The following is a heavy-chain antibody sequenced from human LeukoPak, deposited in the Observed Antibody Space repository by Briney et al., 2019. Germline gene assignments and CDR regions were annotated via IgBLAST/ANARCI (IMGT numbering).Heavy chain of an antibody. CDR2: INPNSGGT. V-gene: IGHV1-2*02. Sequence: ASVKVSCKASGYTFTGYYMHWVRQAPGQGLEWMGWINPNSGGTNYAQKFQGRVTMTRDTSISTAYMELSRLRSDDTAVYYCAREYYGSGSYYLHWGQGTLVTVSS. D-gene: IGHD3-10*01. J-gene: IGHJ4*02. CDR3: AREYYGSGSYYLH. CDR1: GYTFTGYY.